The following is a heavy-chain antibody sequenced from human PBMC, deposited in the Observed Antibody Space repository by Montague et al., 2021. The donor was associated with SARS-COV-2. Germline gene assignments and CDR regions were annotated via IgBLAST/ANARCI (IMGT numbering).Heavy chain of an antibody. CDR2: IYYSGST. V-gene: IGHV4-59*01. CDR3: ARVKRVYYCGLGVSAHLDY. J-gene: IGHJ4*02. Sequence: SETLSLTCTVSGGSISSYYWSWIRQPPGKGLVWIGYIYYSGSTNYNPSLKSRVTISVDTSKNQFSRKLSSVTAADTAVYYCARVKRVYYCGLGVSAHLDYWGQGTLVTVSS. CDR1: GGSISSYY. D-gene: IGHD3-10*01.